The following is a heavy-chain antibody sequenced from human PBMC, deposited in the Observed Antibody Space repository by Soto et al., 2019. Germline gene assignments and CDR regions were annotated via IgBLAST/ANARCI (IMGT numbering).Heavy chain of an antibody. D-gene: IGHD3-22*01. CDR3: ARDYYDNSGSRYVDYGMDV. CDR2: IHFDGSTF. CDR1: GFTFSRYW. J-gene: IGHJ6*02. Sequence: GGSLRLSCAVSGFTFSRYWMHWVRQAPGKGPVRVARIHFDGSTFSYADSVRGRFTISRDNAKNTLYLQMNSLRVEDTAVYYCARDYYDNSGSRYVDYGMDVWGQGTTVTISS. V-gene: IGHV3-74*01.